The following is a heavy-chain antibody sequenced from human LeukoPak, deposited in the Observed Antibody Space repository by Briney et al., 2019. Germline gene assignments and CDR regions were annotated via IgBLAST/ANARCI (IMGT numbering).Heavy chain of an antibody. D-gene: IGHD5-24*01. V-gene: IGHV4-34*01. CDR3: ARGTDGMATVFDY. CDR1: GGSFSGHF. J-gene: IGHJ4*02. CDR2: INDSEST. Sequence: SETLSLTCAVYGGSFSGHFWSWIRQTPEKGLEWIGEINDSESTNYNPSLKSRVTISADMSKNQFSLKLSSVTAADTALCYCARGTDGMATVFDYWGQGTLVTVSS.